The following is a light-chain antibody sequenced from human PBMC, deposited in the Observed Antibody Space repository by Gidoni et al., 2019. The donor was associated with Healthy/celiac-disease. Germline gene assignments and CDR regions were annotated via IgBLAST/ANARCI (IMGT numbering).Light chain of an antibody. CDR2: GAS. CDR1: QSVSSSY. Sequence: ELVLTQSPGTLSLSQGERATLSCRASQSVSSSYLAWYQQKPGQAPRLLIYGASSRATGIPDRFSGSGSGTDFTLTISRLEPEDFAVYYCQQYGSSPPVTFGPGTKVDIK. CDR3: QQYGSSPPVT. V-gene: IGKV3-20*01. J-gene: IGKJ3*01.